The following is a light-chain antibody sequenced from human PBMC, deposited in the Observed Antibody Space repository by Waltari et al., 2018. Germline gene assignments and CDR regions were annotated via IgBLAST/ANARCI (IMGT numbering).Light chain of an antibody. Sequence: DIQMTPSPSSLSASVGDRVTIPCRASQAINSYLNWSQHKPGKAPKALIYYASSLETGVPSRFRGSRSGADYTLTISSLQPEDTATYYCQQYNNSTFTFGPGTKLDIK. CDR1: QAINSY. J-gene: IGKJ3*01. V-gene: IGKV1-33*01. CDR3: QQYNNSTFT. CDR2: YAS.